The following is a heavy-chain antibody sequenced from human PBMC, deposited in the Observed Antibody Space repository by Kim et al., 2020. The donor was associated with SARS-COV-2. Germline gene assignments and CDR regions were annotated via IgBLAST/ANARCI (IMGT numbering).Heavy chain of an antibody. CDR1: GVSITNYY. J-gene: IGHJ4*02. Sequence: SETLSLTCTVSGVSITNYYWSWLRQAPGKGLEWIGFVYYTGSISYNPSLHVRVTLSLDTSASQFSLKLKSVTAADTAVYYCARYNRNDIVGPFDYWGQGILVTVSS. D-gene: IGHD1-1*01. CDR2: VYYTGSI. V-gene: IGHV4-59*01. CDR3: ARYNRNDIVGPFDY.